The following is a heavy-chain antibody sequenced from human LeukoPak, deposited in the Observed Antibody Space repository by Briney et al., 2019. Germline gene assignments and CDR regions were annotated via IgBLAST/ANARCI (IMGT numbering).Heavy chain of an antibody. CDR1: GFIFSRFE. CDR2: ISGSSSHI. J-gene: IGHJ4*02. Sequence: GGSLRLSCAGSGFIFSRFEMNCVRQAPAKGLEWIAYISGSSSHIYYADSVKDRFTISRDNAKTSLYLEMNSLRVEGTSVYYCAKIYGGVFDYWGQGTLVTVSS. CDR3: AKIYGGVFDY. D-gene: IGHD2-2*02. V-gene: IGHV3-48*03.